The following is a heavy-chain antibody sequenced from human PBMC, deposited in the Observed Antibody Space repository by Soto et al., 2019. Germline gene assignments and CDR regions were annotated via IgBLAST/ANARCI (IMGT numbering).Heavy chain of an antibody. CDR1: GDSITGVGYY. CDR2: IYYSGST. J-gene: IGHJ4*02. V-gene: IGHV4-31*03. CDR3: AAGGGLPRYY. Sequence: PSETLSLTCTVSGDSITGVGYYWSWIRQHPGKGLEWIGYIYYSGSTFYNPSLMSRVAISVDTSKNQFSLKLSSMTAADTAVYYCAAGGGLPRYYWGQGTLVTV. D-gene: IGHD5-12*01.